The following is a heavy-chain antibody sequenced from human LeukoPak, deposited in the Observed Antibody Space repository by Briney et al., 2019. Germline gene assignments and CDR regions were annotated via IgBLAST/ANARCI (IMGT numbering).Heavy chain of an antibody. Sequence: GSLRLSCATSGFTFSSYSMTWVRQASGKGLEWVANIKGDGSEEYYVDSVKGRFTISRDNAENSLYLQMNSLRAEDTAVYYCAKNWGYFDYWGQGILVTVSS. CDR3: AKNWGYFDY. CDR2: IKGDGSEE. D-gene: IGHD7-27*01. V-gene: IGHV3-7*05. CDR1: GFTFSSYS. J-gene: IGHJ4*02.